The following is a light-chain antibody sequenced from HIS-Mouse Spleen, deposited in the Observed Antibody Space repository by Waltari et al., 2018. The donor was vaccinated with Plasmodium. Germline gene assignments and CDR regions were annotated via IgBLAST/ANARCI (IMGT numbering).Light chain of an antibody. J-gene: IGLJ2*01. V-gene: IGLV3-1*01. CDR1: KWGDKY. Sequence: SYELTQPPSVSVSPGQTASITCSGDKWGDKYACWYQQKPGQSRVLVIYQDSKRHSGIAERFSGSNSGNTATMTISGTQAMDEADYYCQAWDSSTVVFGGGTKLTVL. CDR2: QDS. CDR3: QAWDSSTVV.